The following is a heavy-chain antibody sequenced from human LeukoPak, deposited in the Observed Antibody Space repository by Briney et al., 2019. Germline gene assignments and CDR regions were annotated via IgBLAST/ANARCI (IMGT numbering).Heavy chain of an antibody. CDR2: ISGSGGST. V-gene: IGHV3-23*01. J-gene: IGHJ4*02. Sequence: GGSLRLSCAASGFTFSSYAISWVRQAPGKGLEWVSAISGSGGSTYYADSVKGRFTISIDNSKNTLYLQMNSLRAEDTAVYYCAKIVYTVRGVTNYWGQGTLVTVSS. D-gene: IGHD3-10*01. CDR1: GFTFSSYA. CDR3: AKIVYTVRGVTNY.